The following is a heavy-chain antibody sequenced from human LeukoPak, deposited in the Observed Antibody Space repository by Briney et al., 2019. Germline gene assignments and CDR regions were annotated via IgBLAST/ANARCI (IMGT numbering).Heavy chain of an antibody. J-gene: IGHJ4*02. CDR3: ARGARGVVRGVISYYSDY. D-gene: IGHD3-10*01. Sequence: ASVKVSCKASGYTFTSYDINWVRQATGQGLEWMGWMNPNSGNTGYAQKFQGRVTMTRNTSISTAYMELSSLRSEDTAVYYCARGARGVVRGVISYYSDYWGQGTLVTVSS. CDR2: MNPNSGNT. V-gene: IGHV1-8*01. CDR1: GYTFTSYD.